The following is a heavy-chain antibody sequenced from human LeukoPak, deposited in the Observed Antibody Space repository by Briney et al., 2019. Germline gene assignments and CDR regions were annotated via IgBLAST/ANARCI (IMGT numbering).Heavy chain of an antibody. CDR2: ISGSGGST. J-gene: IGHJ6*02. V-gene: IGHV3-23*01. CDR3: AKGRSFSPYYYGMDV. D-gene: IGHD5-24*01. Sequence: PGGSLGLSCAASGFTFSSYAMSWVRQAPGKGLEWVSAISGSGGSTYYADSVKGRFTISRDNSKNTLYLQMNSLRAEDTAVYYCAKGRSFSPYYYGMDVWGQGTTVTVSS. CDR1: GFTFSSYA.